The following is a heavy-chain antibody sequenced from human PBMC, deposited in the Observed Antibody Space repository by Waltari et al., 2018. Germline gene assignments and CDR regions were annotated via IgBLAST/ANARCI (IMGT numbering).Heavy chain of an antibody. CDR2: ISSSSGYK. Sequence: EVQVVESGGGLVKPGGSLRLSCAASGFSFSTYTMTLVRQAPGKGLEWVSSISSSSGYKYYADSGKGRFTISRDNGKNSLYLQMNSLRAEDTAVYYCARASGGTYFFDYWGQGTLVTVSS. CDR1: GFSFSTYT. V-gene: IGHV3-21*01. J-gene: IGHJ4*02. D-gene: IGHD2-15*01. CDR3: ARASGGTYFFDY.